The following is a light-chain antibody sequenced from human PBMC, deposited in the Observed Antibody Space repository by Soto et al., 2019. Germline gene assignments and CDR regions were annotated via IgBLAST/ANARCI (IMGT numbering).Light chain of an antibody. CDR3: AGWDDSLSGCV. CDR2: SND. J-gene: IGLJ3*02. V-gene: IGLV1-44*01. CDR1: ISNIGSNT. Sequence: QSVLTQPPSASGTPGQRVTISCSGGISNIGSNTINWYQQLLGTAPKLLIYSNDQRPSGVPDRFSGSKSGTSASLVISGLQSEDEADYYCAGWDDSLSGCVFGGGTKLTVL.